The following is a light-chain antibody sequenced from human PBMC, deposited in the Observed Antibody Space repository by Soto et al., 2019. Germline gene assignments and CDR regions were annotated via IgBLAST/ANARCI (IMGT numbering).Light chain of an antibody. CDR3: IQRLEVTLT. J-gene: IGKJ4*01. V-gene: IGKV2-40*01. CDR2: KXS. CDR1: LSLLVSDDVHTY. Sequence: VMTQTPVSLSVTPGEPASISXSSSLSLLVSDDVHTYSDCXLQKXGXSPQXXXAKXSYRASGGPPRLSGSGSDTDFTLKISRVDADDVGVYYCIQRLEVTLTFGGGTKVDIK.